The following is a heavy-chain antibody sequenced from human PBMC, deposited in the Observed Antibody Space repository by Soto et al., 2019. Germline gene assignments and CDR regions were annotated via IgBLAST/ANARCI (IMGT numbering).Heavy chain of an antibody. V-gene: IGHV4-38-2*01. Sequence: SETLSLTCAVSGYSISTGFNWAWIRQPPGKGLEWIGSIYHSGSTYYNLSLKSRVTISSDASKNQISLKLSSVTAADTALYYFAQDWGTSVYHTLSRGQGIPVTVSP. CDR3: AQDWGTSVYHTLS. CDR1: GYSISTGFN. J-gene: IGHJ4*02. CDR2: IYHSGST. D-gene: IGHD3-16*01.